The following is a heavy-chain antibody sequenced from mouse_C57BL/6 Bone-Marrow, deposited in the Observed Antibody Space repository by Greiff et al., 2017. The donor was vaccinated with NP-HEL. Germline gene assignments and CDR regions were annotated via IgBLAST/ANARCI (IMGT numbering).Heavy chain of an antibody. CDR2: ILPGSGST. D-gene: IGHD2-1*01. Sequence: VQVVESGAELMKPGASVKLSCKATGYTFTGYWIEWVKQRPGHGLEWIGEILPGSGSTNYNEKFKGKATFTADTSSNTAYMQLSSLTTEDSAIYYCARLDVYGNHGEFAYWGQGTLVTVSA. CDR1: GYTFTGYW. CDR3: ARLDVYGNHGEFAY. J-gene: IGHJ3*01. V-gene: IGHV1-9*01.